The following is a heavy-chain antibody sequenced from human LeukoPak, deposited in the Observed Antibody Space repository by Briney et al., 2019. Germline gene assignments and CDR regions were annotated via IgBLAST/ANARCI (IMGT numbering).Heavy chain of an antibody. D-gene: IGHD3-3*01. CDR2: IYYSGST. J-gene: IGHJ4*02. CDR1: GGSISSGGYY. CDR3: ARGESWSGYTDY. Sequence: SETQSLTCTVSGGSISSGGYYWSWIRQHPGKGLEWIGYIYYSGSTYYNPSLKSRVTISVDTSKNQFSLKLSSVTAADTAVYYCARGESWSGYTDYWGQGTLVTVSS. V-gene: IGHV4-31*03.